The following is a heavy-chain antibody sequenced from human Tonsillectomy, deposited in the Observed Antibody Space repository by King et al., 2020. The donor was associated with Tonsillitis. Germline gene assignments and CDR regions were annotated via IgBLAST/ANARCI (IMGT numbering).Heavy chain of an antibody. CDR1: GFTFTNDA. V-gene: IGHV3-30*04. CDR3: ARDWPGVPAAGFDH. D-gene: IGHD6-25*01. J-gene: IGHJ4*02. Sequence: VQLVESWGGVVRPGKSLRLSCAASGFTFTNDAIHWGRQAPGKGLEWVAIISSDGSNKNYADSVKGRFTISRDNSKNTMHLQMNSLRTEDTAVYFCARDWPGVPAAGFDHWGQGTLAT. CDR2: ISSDGSNK.